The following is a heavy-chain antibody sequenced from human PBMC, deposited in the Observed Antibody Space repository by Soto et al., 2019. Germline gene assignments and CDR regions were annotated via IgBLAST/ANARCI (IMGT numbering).Heavy chain of an antibody. Sequence: ASVKVSCKASGYTFTSYGISWVRQAPGQGLEWMGWISAYNGNTNYAQKLQGRVTMTTDTSTSTAYMELRSLKASDTAMYYCARPKQPYFGRDSYYVLGYWYFDLWGRGTLVTVSS. CDR1: GYTFTSYG. D-gene: IGHD2-21*02. CDR2: ISAYNGNT. V-gene: IGHV1-18*01. J-gene: IGHJ2*01. CDR3: ARPKQPYFGRDSYYVLGYWYFDL.